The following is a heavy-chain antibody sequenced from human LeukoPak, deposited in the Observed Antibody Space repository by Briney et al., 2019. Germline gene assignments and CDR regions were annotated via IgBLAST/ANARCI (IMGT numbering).Heavy chain of an antibody. Sequence: SGGSLRLSCAASGFTFSSYSMNWVRQAPGKGLEWVSAISSSSSYIYYADSVRGRFTISRDNARNTLYLQMNSLRAEDTAVYYCARSPYGGYGDNWGQGTLVTVSS. CDR1: GFTFSSYS. CDR2: ISSSSSYI. D-gene: IGHD4-17*01. J-gene: IGHJ4*02. V-gene: IGHV3-21*01. CDR3: ARSPYGGYGDN.